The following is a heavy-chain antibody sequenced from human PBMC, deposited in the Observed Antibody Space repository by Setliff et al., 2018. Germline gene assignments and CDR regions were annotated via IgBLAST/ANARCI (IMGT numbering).Heavy chain of an antibody. CDR2: IYYSGST. CDR3: ARYMGPPYCSGDRRSTGAYDY. Sequence: SETLSLTCTVSGGSLSSYYWTWIRQPPGKGLEWIAYIYYSGSTDYNPSLRSRATISVDTSNNQFSLKLSSVTAADTAVYYCARYMGPPYCSGDRRSTGAYDYWGQGSLVTVSS. J-gene: IGHJ4*02. V-gene: IGHV4-59*08. D-gene: IGHD2-15*01. CDR1: GGSLSSYY.